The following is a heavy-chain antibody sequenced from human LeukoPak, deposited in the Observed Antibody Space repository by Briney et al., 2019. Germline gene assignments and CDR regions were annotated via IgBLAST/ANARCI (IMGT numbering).Heavy chain of an antibody. D-gene: IGHD3-22*01. CDR1: GGSISSYY. CDR2: IYYSGST. V-gene: IGHV4-59*01. Sequence: SETLSLTCTVSGGSISSYYWSWIRQPPGKGLEWIGYIYYSGSTNYNPSLKSRVTISVDTSKNQFSLKLSSVTAADTAVYYCASMYYYDSSGPNWFDPWGQGTLVTVSS. J-gene: IGHJ5*02. CDR3: ASMYYYDSSGPNWFDP.